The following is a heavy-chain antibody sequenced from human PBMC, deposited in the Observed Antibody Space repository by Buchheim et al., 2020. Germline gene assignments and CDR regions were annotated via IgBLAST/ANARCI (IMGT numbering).Heavy chain of an antibody. V-gene: IGHV4-34*01. CDR2: INHSGST. CDR1: GGSFSGYY. D-gene: IGHD6-6*01. CDR3: ARGGIAARRVGTADY. Sequence: QVQLQQWGAGLLKPSETLSLTCAVYGGSFSGYYWSWIRQPPGKGLEWIGEINHSGSTNYNPSLKSRVTISVDTSKNQFSLKLSSVTAADTAVYYCARGGIAARRVGTADYCGQGTL. J-gene: IGHJ4*02.